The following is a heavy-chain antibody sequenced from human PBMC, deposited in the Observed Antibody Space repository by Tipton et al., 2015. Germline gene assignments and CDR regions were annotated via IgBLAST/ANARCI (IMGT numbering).Heavy chain of an antibody. V-gene: IGHV4-39*07. CDR3: ACQDYDSLTRDYQTVDY. CDR1: GGSVTSGSYY. D-gene: IGHD3-9*01. CDR2: ISHSGNT. Sequence: TLSLTCSVSGGSVTSGSYYWGWIRQPPGKGLEWIGSISHSGNTYYNPSLKSRVTISVDTSKNQFSLRVRSVTAADTAVYYCACQDYDSLTRDYQTVDYWGQGTLVTVSS. J-gene: IGHJ4*02.